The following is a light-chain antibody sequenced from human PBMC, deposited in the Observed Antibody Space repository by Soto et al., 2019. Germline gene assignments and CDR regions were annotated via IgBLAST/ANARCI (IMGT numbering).Light chain of an antibody. CDR1: QSIGNY. J-gene: IGKJ1*01. CDR2: AAS. Sequence: DIQMTQSPSSLSASIGDRVTITCRASQSIGNYLNWYRQKPGKAPQLLIYAASILQSGVPSSFRGSGSGTDCSLTISSLQPEDFASYFCPRSYNDLSWTFGQGTKGEI. CDR3: PRSYNDLSWT. V-gene: IGKV1-39*01.